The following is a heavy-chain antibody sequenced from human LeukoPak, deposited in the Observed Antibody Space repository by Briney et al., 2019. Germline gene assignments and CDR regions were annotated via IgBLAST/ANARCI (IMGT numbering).Heavy chain of an antibody. CDR1: GGSISSSSYY. J-gene: IGHJ4*02. Sequence: SETLSLTCTVSGGSISSSSYYWGWIRQPPGKGLEWIGSIYYSGSTYYNPSLKSRVTISVDTSKNQFSLKLSSVTAADTAVYYCAREEIQLWFDYWGQGTLVTVSS. D-gene: IGHD5-18*01. CDR3: AREEIQLWFDY. V-gene: IGHV4-39*02. CDR2: IYYSGST.